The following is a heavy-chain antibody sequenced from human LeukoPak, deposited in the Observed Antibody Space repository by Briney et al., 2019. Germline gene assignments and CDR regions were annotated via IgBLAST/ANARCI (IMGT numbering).Heavy chain of an antibody. CDR1: GFTFSSYS. Sequence: GGSLRLSCAASGFTFSSYSMNWVRQAPGKGLEWVSSISSSSSYIYYADSVKGRFTISRDNAKNSLYLQMNSLRAEDTAVYYCAKAVAGISNYYYYMDVWGKGTTVTISS. D-gene: IGHD6-19*01. J-gene: IGHJ6*03. CDR2: ISSSSSYI. V-gene: IGHV3-21*01. CDR3: AKAVAGISNYYYYMDV.